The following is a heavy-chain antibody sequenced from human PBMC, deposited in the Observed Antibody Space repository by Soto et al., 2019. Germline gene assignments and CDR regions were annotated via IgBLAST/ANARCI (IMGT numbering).Heavy chain of an antibody. Sequence: TLSLTCTVSGGSINNGDYYWSWIRQPPEKGLEWIGYIYYSGSTYYNPSLKSRVTISIDTSMNQFSLNLNSVTAADTAVYYCARHLPYCGGDCYSLDYWGQGTLVTVSS. CDR1: GGSINNGDYY. CDR3: ARHLPYCGGDCYSLDY. D-gene: IGHD2-21*02. J-gene: IGHJ4*02. V-gene: IGHV4-30-4*01. CDR2: IYYSGST.